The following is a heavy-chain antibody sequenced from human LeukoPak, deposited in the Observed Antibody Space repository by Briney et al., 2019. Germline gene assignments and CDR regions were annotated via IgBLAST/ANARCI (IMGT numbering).Heavy chain of an antibody. CDR3: ARAYQLLDYFDY. CDR2: ISSSSSYI. J-gene: IGHJ4*02. V-gene: IGHV3-21*01. CDR1: GFTFSSYS. Sequence: GGSLRLSCAASGFTFSSYSMNWVRQAPGKGLEWVSSISSSSSYIYYADSVKGRFTISRDNAKNSLYLQMNSLRAEDTAVYYCARAYQLLDYFDYWGQGTLVTVSS. D-gene: IGHD2-2*01.